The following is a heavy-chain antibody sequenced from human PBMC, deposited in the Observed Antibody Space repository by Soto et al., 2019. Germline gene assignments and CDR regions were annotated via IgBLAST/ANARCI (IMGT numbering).Heavy chain of an antibody. CDR3: TRDGVRTYYYGSGSFDY. J-gene: IGHJ4*02. V-gene: IGHV4-31*03. D-gene: IGHD3-10*01. Sequence: PSETLSLTCTVSGGSISSGGYYWSWIRQHPGKGLEWIGYIYYSGSTYYNPSLKSRVTISVDTSKNQFSLKLSSVTAADTAVYYCTRDGVRTYYYGSGSFDYWGQGTLVTVSS. CDR2: IYYSGST. CDR1: GGSISSGGYY.